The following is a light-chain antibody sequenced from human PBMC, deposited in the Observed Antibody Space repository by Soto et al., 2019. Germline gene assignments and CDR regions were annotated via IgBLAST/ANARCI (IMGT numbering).Light chain of an antibody. CDR3: SSYAGSNIFYV. CDR2: EVN. Sequence: QSVLTQPPSASGSPGQSVTISCTGTSSDVGGYNYVSWYQQHPGKAPKLIIYEVNKRPSGVPDRFSGSKSGNTASLTVSGLQAEDESDYYCSSYAGSNIFYVFGTGTKVTVL. CDR1: SSDVGGYNY. V-gene: IGLV2-8*01. J-gene: IGLJ1*01.